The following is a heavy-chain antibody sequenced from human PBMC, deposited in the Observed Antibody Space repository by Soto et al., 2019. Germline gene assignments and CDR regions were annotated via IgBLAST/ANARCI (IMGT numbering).Heavy chain of an antibody. CDR1: GFTFSTYS. J-gene: IGHJ6*02. CDR3: ARDAERVTDGMDV. CDR2: IDADSGRT. D-gene: IGHD2-21*02. Sequence: GGSLRLSCAASGFTFSTYSMTWVRQAPGKGLEWVSTIDADSGRTYYADSVKGRFTISRANSENTLHLQTNSLRADDTAVYYCARDAERVTDGMDVWGQGTTVTVSS. V-gene: IGHV3-23*01.